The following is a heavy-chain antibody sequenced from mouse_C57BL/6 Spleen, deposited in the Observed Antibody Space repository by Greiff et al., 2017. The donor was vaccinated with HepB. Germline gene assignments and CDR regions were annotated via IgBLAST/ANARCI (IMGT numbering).Heavy chain of an antibody. V-gene: IGHV1-26*01. CDR1: GYTFTDYY. D-gene: IGHD2-2*01. CDR2: INPNNGGT. CDR3: ARSGWVRRGYYYAMDV. J-gene: IGHJ4*01. Sequence: EVQLQQSGPELVKPGASVKISCKASGYTFTDYYMNWVKQSHGKSLEWIGDINPNNGGTSYNQKFKGKATLTVDKSSSTAYMELRSLTYEDSAVYYCARSGWVRRGYYYAMDVWGQGTSVTVSS.